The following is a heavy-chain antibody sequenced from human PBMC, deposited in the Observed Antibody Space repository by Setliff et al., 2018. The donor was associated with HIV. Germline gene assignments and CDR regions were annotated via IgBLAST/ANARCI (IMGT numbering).Heavy chain of an antibody. J-gene: IGHJ3*02. CDR2: TSSSSSSI. CDR3: ARASNSFDI. CDR1: GFTFSTYS. V-gene: IGHV3-48*01. Sequence: GGSLRLSCAASGFTFSTYSMDWVRQAPGKGLEWVSYTSSSSSSIYYADSVKGRFTISRDNAKNSLYLRMNSLRVEDTAVYYCARASNSFDIWGQGTMVTVS.